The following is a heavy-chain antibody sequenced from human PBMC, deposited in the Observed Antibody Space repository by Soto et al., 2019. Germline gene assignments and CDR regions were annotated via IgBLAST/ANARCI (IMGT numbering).Heavy chain of an antibody. Sequence: GASVKVSCKASGYTFTGYYLHWVRQAPGQGLEWMGWIIPIFGTANYAQKFQGRVTITADESTSTAYMELSSLRSEDTAVYYCARQDIVVVPAARFDYWGQGTLVTVSS. J-gene: IGHJ4*02. D-gene: IGHD2-2*01. V-gene: IGHV1-69*13. CDR2: IIPIFGTA. CDR3: ARQDIVVVPAARFDY. CDR1: GYTFTGYY.